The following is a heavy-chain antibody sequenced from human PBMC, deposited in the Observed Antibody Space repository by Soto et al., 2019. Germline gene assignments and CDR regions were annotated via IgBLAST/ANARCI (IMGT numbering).Heavy chain of an antibody. CDR3: ARDLGRWLVRGATPLYYGMDV. J-gene: IGHJ6*02. V-gene: IGHV3-30-3*01. Sequence: GGSLRLSCAASGFTFSSYAMHWVRQAPGKGLEWVAVISYDGSNKYYADSVKGRFTISRDNSKNTLYLQMNSLRAEDTAVYYCARDLGRWLVRGATPLYYGMDVWGQGTTVTVSS. CDR1: GFTFSSYA. CDR2: ISYDGSNK. D-gene: IGHD3-10*01.